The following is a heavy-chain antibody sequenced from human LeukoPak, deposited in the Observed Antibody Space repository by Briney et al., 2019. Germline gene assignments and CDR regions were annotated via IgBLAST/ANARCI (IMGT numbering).Heavy chain of an antibody. J-gene: IGHJ1*01. CDR2: MNPNNGNT. Sequence: ASVKVSCKASGYTFTSYDINRVRQATGQGLEWMGWMNPNNGNTDYAQKFQGRVTLTRNTSISTAYMEVNSLRSEDTAVYYCTRGGPVAGTHKYFQHWGQGTLVTVSS. V-gene: IGHV1-8*01. CDR1: GYTFTSYD. CDR3: TRGGPVAGTHKYFQH. D-gene: IGHD6-19*01.